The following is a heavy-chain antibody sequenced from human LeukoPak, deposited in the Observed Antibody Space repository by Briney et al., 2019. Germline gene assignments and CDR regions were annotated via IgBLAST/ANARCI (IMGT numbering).Heavy chain of an antibody. D-gene: IGHD3-16*01. J-gene: IGHJ4*02. CDR1: GFTFSYYA. Sequence: GRSLRLSCVASGFTSGFTFSYYAMHWVRQAPGKGLEWVAFISNDGGNRYFANSVKGRFTISRDNSKNTVYLQMNSLGAEDTAVYYCAREVSARGGGYWGQGTLVTVSS. CDR3: AREVSARGGGY. V-gene: IGHV3-30-3*01. CDR2: ISNDGGNR.